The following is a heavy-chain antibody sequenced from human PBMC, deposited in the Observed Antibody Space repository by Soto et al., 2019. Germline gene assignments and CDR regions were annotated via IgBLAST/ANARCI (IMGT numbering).Heavy chain of an antibody. Sequence: QVQLQESGPGLVKPSQTLSLTCTVSGGSISSGGTGSYWTWIRQLPGKGLVWIGYIYYTGNTYYNPSRKRRPTISIDASENQFSLKLTSVTSADTAVYFCASGHDAYKVRYWGQGTLVTVSS. CDR1: GGSISSGGTGSY. CDR3: ASGHDAYKVRY. V-gene: IGHV4-31*03. J-gene: IGHJ4*02. D-gene: IGHD1-1*01. CDR2: IYYTGNT.